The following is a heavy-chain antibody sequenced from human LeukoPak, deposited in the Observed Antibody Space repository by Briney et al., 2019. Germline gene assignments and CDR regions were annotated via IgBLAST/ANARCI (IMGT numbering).Heavy chain of an antibody. CDR2: INPSGGST. J-gene: IGHJ5*02. V-gene: IGHV1-46*01. CDR3: ARDMTTVTGWFDP. D-gene: IGHD4-17*01. CDR1: GYTFTSYY. Sequence: ASVTVSCKASGYTFTSYYMHWVRQAPGQGLEWMGIINPSGGSTSYAQKFQGRVTMTRDMSTSTVYMELSSLRSEDTAVYYCARDMTTVTGWFDPWGQGTLVTVSS.